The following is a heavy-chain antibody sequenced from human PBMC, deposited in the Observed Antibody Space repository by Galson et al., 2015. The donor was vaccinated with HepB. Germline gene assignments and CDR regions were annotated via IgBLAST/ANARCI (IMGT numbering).Heavy chain of an antibody. CDR1: GFTFSSYA. CDR2: ISGSGGST. CDR3: AKESPLRYFDWFYNAFDY. V-gene: IGHV3-23*01. Sequence: SLRLSCAASGFTFSSYAMSWVRQAPGKGLEWVSAISGSGGSTYYADSVKGRFTISRDNSKNTLYLQMNSLRAEDTAVYYCAKESPLRYFDWFYNAFDYWGQGTLVTVSS. J-gene: IGHJ4*02. D-gene: IGHD3-9*01.